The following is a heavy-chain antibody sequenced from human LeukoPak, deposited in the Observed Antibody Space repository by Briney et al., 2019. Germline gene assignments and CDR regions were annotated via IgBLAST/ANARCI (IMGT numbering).Heavy chain of an antibody. J-gene: IGHJ6*02. CDR2: IFGSGDST. CDR1: GFTFSSYA. CDR3: AKRYCSSTSCSYYYYFGLDV. Sequence: SGGSLRLSCAASGFTFSSYAMGWVRQAPGKGLEWVSAIFGSGDSTYYADSGKGRFTISRDNSKNTLYLQMNSLRAEDTAVYYCAKRYCSSTSCSYYYYFGLDVWGQGTTVTVSS. D-gene: IGHD2-2*01. V-gene: IGHV3-23*01.